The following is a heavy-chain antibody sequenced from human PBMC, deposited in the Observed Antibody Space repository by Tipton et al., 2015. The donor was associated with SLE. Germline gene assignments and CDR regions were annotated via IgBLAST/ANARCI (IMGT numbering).Heavy chain of an antibody. CDR1: GDSITSSSYF. J-gene: IGHJ4*02. CDR3: ARPAHY. V-gene: IGHV4-39*07. Sequence: TLSLTCTVSGDSITSSSYFWGWIRQPPGKGLEWIGTIFYTGSTYYNPSLRSRVTMSADTSKNQFSLRLTSVTAADTAVYYCARPAHYWGQGTLVTVSS. D-gene: IGHD2-2*01. CDR2: IFYTGST.